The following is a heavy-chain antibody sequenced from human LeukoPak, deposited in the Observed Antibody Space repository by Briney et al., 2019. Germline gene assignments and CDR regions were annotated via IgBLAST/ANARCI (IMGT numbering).Heavy chain of an antibody. V-gene: IGHV3-21*01. Sequence: PGGSLRLSCAASGFIFSTYNMNWVRQAPGKGLEWVSSITSSSSYTFYADSVRGRFTISRDNAKNSLYLQMNSLRAEDTAVYYCTKEGLPSGSSWSAWFDPWGQGTLVTVSS. D-gene: IGHD3-10*01. CDR1: GFIFSTYN. CDR2: ITSSSSYT. CDR3: TKEGLPSGSSWSAWFDP. J-gene: IGHJ5*02.